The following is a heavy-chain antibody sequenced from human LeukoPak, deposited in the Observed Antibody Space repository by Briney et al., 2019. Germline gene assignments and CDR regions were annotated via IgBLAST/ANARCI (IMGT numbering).Heavy chain of an antibody. V-gene: IGHV1-69*05. J-gene: IGHJ4*02. D-gene: IGHD6-19*01. CDR3: ARGSVSSGWYPF. CDR1: GGTFSSYA. CDR2: IIPIFGTA. Sequence: SVKVSCKASGGTFSSYAISGVRQAPGQGLEWMGRIIPIFGTANYAQKFQGRVTITTDESTSTAYMELSSLRSEDTAVYYCARGSVSSGWYPFWGQGTLVTVSS.